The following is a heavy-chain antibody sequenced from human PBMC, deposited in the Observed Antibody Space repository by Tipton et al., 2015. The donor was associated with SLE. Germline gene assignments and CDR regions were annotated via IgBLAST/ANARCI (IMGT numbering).Heavy chain of an antibody. CDR1: GVSISTSRYY. D-gene: IGHD6-25*01. J-gene: IGHJ4*02. CDR2: LYAGGST. Sequence: TLSLTCSVSGVSISTSRYYWGWIRQSPGQGLEWVGSLYAGGSTYFHPSLKSRASISADASKNHFSLKLNSVTAADTAVYYCARQDLGRAATLTFDIWGLGTLVTVSS. CDR3: ARQDLGRAATLTFDI. V-gene: IGHV4-39*01.